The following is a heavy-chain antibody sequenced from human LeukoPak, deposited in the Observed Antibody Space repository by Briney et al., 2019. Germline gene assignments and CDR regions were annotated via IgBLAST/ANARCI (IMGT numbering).Heavy chain of an antibody. Sequence: GTSLRLSCATSGFTFKMSGVHWVRQAPGKGLEWVALMSSDGIKSYYADSVKGRFTVSRDTSKDIVYLQMNSLSADDTGIYHCAKDHAGSGRAFEYWGQGTLLTVSS. D-gene: IGHD3-10*01. CDR3: AKDHAGSGRAFEY. V-gene: IGHV3-30*04. CDR2: MSSDGIKS. CDR1: GFTFKMSG. J-gene: IGHJ4*02.